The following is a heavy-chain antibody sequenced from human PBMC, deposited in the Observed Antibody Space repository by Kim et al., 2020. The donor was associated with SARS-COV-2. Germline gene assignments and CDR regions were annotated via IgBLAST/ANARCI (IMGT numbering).Heavy chain of an antibody. Sequence: GGSLRLSCAASGFTFSSHWMHWVRQAPGKGLVWVSRINSDGSTISYADSVKGRFTISRDNAKNTLYLQMNSLMTEDTAVYYCARRQFTSGWYYFDYCGQG. V-gene: IGHV3-74*01. CDR3: ARRQFTSGWYYFDY. CDR1: GFTFSSHW. CDR2: INSDGSTI. J-gene: IGHJ4*02. D-gene: IGHD6-19*01.